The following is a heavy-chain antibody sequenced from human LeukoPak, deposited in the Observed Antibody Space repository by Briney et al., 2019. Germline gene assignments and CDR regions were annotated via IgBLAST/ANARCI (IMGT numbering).Heavy chain of an antibody. CDR2: ISGTGGRT. CDR3: ARNVPYYYYSSGYYSPFDC. CDR1: GFTFSTYA. Sequence: PGGSLRLSCAASGFTFSTYAMTWVRQAPGKGLEWVSDISGTGGRTYYADSVKGRFTISRDNSKNTVDLLMNSLRAEDTAIYYCARNVPYYYYSSGYYSPFDCWGQGPLVTVSS. J-gene: IGHJ4*02. D-gene: IGHD3-22*01. V-gene: IGHV3-23*01.